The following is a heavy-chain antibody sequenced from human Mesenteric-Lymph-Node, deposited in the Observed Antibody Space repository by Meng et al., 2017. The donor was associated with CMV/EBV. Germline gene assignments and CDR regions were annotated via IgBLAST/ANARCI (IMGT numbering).Heavy chain of an antibody. Sequence: GGSLRLSCAASGFRFDDFAIHWVRQAPGKGLEWVSGISWNSGTVGYADSVKGRFIISRDNAKNSLYLQMNSLRVEDSALYYCTKDGYSYGFNWFDSWGQGTLVTVSS. J-gene: IGHJ5*01. CDR3: TKDGYSYGFNWFDS. CDR1: GFRFDDFA. CDR2: ISWNSGTV. D-gene: IGHD5-18*01. V-gene: IGHV3-9*01.